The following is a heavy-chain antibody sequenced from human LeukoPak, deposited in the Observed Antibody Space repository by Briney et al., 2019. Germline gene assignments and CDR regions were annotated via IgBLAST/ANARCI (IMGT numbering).Heavy chain of an antibody. CDR1: GGSISSYY. CDR2: IYYSGST. V-gene: IGHV4-59*01. Sequence: SETLSLTCTVSGGSISSYYWSWIRQPPGKGLEWIGYIYYSGSTNYNPSLKSRVTISVDTSKNQFSLKLSSVTAADTAVYYCASGWYDDFDYWGQGTLVTVSS. D-gene: IGHD6-19*01. J-gene: IGHJ4*02. CDR3: ASGWYDDFDY.